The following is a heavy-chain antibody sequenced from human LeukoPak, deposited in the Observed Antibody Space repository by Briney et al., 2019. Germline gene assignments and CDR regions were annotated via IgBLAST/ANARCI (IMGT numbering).Heavy chain of an antibody. D-gene: IGHD3-3*01. Sequence: SETLSLTCTVSGGSITSSSHQWGWIRQPPGKGLEWMGSFSYSGNTYYNPSLKSRITVSVDTSKNLFSLKLSSVTAADTAVYFCARRDTPFTIFGVIGWFDPWGQGTLVTVSS. CDR3: ARRDTPFTIFGVIGWFDP. V-gene: IGHV4-39*01. J-gene: IGHJ5*02. CDR2: FSYSGNT. CDR1: GGSITSSSHQ.